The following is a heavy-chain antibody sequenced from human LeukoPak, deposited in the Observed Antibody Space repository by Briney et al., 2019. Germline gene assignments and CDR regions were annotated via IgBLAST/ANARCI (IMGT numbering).Heavy chain of an antibody. CDR3: TGNYYGSGSYADFDY. CDR2: IKSKTDGGTT. J-gene: IGHJ4*02. Sequence: GGSLRLSCAASGFTFSNAWMSWVRQAPGKGLEWVGRIKSKTDGGTTDYAAPVKGRFTISRDDSKNTLYLQMNSLKTEDTAVYYCTGNYYGSGSYADFDYWGQGTLVTVSS. CDR1: GFTFSNAW. D-gene: IGHD3-10*01. V-gene: IGHV3-15*01.